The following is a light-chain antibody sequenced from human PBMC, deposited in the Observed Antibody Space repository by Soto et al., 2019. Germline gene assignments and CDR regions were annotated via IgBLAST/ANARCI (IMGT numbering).Light chain of an antibody. CDR2: EVS. Sequence: QSALTQPPSASGSPGQSVTISCTGTKNDIGVYDFVSWYQHHPGKAPRLIIYEVSNRPSGVSDRFSGSKSGNTASLTISGLQAEDEADYYCSSFRSGTTLFGTGTKVTVL. J-gene: IGLJ1*01. V-gene: IGLV2-14*01. CDR1: KNDIGVYDF. CDR3: SSFRSGTTL.